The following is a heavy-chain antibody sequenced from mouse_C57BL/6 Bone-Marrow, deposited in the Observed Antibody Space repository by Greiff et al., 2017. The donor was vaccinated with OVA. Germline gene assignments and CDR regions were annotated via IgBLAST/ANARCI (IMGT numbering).Heavy chain of an antibody. V-gene: IGHV1-78*01. Sequence: VQLQQSDAELVKPGASVKISCKVSGYTFTDHTIHWMKQRPEQGLEWIGYIYPRDGSTKYNEKFKGKATLTADKSSSTAYMQLNSLTSEDSAVYFCARRRVYYSNFYAMDYWGQGTSVTVSS. CDR3: ARRRVYYSNFYAMDY. J-gene: IGHJ4*01. CDR1: GYTFTDHT. D-gene: IGHD2-5*01. CDR2: IYPRDGST.